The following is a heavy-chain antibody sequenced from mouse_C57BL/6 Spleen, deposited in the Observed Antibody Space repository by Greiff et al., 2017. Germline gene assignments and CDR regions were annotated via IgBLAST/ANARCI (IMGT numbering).Heavy chain of an antibody. Sequence: QVQLQQPGAELVKPGASVKLSCKASGYTFTSYWMHWVKQRPGQGLEWIGMIHPNSGSTNYNEKFKSKATLTVDKSSSTAYMQLSSLTSEDSAVYYWAREWYYGSSYFDYWGQGTTLTVSS. V-gene: IGHV1-64*01. CDR1: GYTFTSYW. D-gene: IGHD1-1*01. J-gene: IGHJ2*01. CDR3: AREWYYGSSYFDY. CDR2: IHPNSGST.